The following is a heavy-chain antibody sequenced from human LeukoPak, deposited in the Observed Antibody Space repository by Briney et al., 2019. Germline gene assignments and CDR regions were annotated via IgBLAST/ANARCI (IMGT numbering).Heavy chain of an antibody. V-gene: IGHV4-4*07. J-gene: IGHJ3*02. CDR2: IYTSGST. Sequence: SETLSLTCTVSGGSISSYHWSWIRQPAGKGLEWIGRIYTSGSTNYNPSLKSRVTMSVDTSKNQFSLKMSSATAADTAVYYCARDHVRFIRRRNNVFDIWGQGTMVTVSS. CDR1: GGSISSYH. D-gene: IGHD1-14*01. CDR3: ARDHVRFIRRRNNVFDI.